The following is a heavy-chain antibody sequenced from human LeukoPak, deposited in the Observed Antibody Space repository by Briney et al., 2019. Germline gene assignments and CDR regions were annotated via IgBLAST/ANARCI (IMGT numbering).Heavy chain of an antibody. Sequence: GGSLRLSCAASGFTFSSSWMNWVRQAPGKGLEWVAVISYDGSNKYYADSVKGRFTISRDKAKNSLYLQMNSLRAEDTAVYYCARAGRFGESFRDYYYYIDVWGKGTTVTVSS. CDR1: GFTFSSSW. CDR3: ARAGRFGESFRDYYYYIDV. V-gene: IGHV3-30*03. D-gene: IGHD3-10*01. J-gene: IGHJ6*03. CDR2: ISYDGSNK.